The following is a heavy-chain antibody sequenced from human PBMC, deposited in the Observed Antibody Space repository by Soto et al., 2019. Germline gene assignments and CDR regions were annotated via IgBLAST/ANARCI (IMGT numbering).Heavy chain of an antibody. CDR2: INHSGST. D-gene: IGHD6-13*01. CDR1: GGSFSCYY. J-gene: IGHJ6*02. V-gene: IGHV4-34*01. CDR3: ARGIAAAGTGLYYYGMDV. Sequence: PSETLSLTCAVYGGSFSCYYWSWIRQPPGKGLEWIGEINHSGSTNYNPSLKSRVTISVDTSKNQFSLKLSSVTAADTAVYYCARGIAAAGTGLYYYGMDVWGQGTTVTVSS.